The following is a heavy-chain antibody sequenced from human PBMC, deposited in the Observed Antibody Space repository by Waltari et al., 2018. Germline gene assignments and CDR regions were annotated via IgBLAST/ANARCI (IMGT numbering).Heavy chain of an antibody. Sequence: EVQLVQSGAEVTKHGATVKISCKASGYPFTYYYMHWVQPAHGKGLEWMGRVDPEDGETIYAEKFQGRVTITADTSTDTAYMELSSLRSEDTAVYYCATLYSSSSNDYWGQGTLVTVSS. J-gene: IGHJ4*02. CDR1: GYPFTYYY. CDR3: ATLYSSSSNDY. D-gene: IGHD6-6*01. V-gene: IGHV1-69-2*01. CDR2: VDPEDGET.